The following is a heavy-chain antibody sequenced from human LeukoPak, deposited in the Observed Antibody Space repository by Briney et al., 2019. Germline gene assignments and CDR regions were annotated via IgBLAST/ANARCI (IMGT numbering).Heavy chain of an antibody. CDR2: SGST. CDR3: ARQTIVVVPVYYYYYMDV. CDR1: GYSISSGYY. V-gene: IGHV4-38-2*02. J-gene: IGHJ6*03. Sequence: PSETLSLTCTVSGYSISSGYYWGWIRQPPGKGLEWIGSGSTYYNPSLKSRVTISVDTSKNQFSLKLSSVTAADTAVYYCARQTIVVVPVYYYYYMDVWGKGTTVTVSS. D-gene: IGHD2-2*01.